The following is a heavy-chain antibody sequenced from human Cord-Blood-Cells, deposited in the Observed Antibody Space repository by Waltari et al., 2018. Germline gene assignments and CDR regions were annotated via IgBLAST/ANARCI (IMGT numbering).Heavy chain of an antibody. J-gene: IGHJ3*02. CDR2: IYYSGRT. Sequence: QLQLQESGPGLVKPSETLSLTCTVSGGSISSSSYYWGWIRQPPGKGLEWIGSIYYSGRTDYNPSLKSRVTISVDTSKNQFSLKLSSVTAADTAVYYCARRQIAARDDAFDIWGQGTMVTVSS. CDR3: ARRQIAARDDAFDI. CDR1: GGSISSSSYY. V-gene: IGHV4-39*01. D-gene: IGHD6-6*01.